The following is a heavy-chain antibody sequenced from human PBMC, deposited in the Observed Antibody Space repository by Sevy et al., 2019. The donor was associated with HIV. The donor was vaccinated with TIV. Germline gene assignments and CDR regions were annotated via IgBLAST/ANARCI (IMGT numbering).Heavy chain of an antibody. D-gene: IGHD6-13*01. CDR3: AKVRKAASGTGFFDY. V-gene: IGHV3-9*01. CDR1: GFTFNEYG. J-gene: IGHJ4*02. Sequence: GGSLRLSCAASGFTFNEYGMHWVRQVPGKGLEWVAGITWNSDNIGYADPAKDRFTISRDNAKNALYLQMNGLRPGDTALYYCAKVRKAASGTGFFDYWGQGTLVTVSS. CDR2: ITWNSDNI.